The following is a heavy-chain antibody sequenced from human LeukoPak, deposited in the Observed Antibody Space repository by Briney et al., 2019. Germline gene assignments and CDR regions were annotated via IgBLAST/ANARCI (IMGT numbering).Heavy chain of an antibody. D-gene: IGHD2/OR15-2a*01. V-gene: IGHV1-69*13. CDR2: IIPIFGTA. Sequence: SVKVSCKASGGTFSSYAISWVRQAPGQGLEWMGGIIPIFGTANYAQKFQGRVTITADESTSTAYMELSSLRSEDTAVYYCARGGEIYEGAFDIWGQGTMVTVSS. J-gene: IGHJ3*02. CDR1: GGTFSSYA. CDR3: ARGGEIYEGAFDI.